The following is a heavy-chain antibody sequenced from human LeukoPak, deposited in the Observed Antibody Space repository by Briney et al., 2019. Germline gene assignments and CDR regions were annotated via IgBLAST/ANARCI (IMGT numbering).Heavy chain of an antibody. CDR3: ARGAIVVVPARSLGFDY. CDR1: GSTFSSYE. J-gene: IGHJ4*02. D-gene: IGHD2-2*01. V-gene: IGHV3-48*03. Sequence: GGSLRLSCAASGSTFSSYEMNWVRQAPGKGLEWVSYISSSGSTIYYADSVKGRFTISRDNAKNSLYLQMNSLRAEDTAVYYCARGAIVVVPARSLGFDYWGQGTLVTVSS. CDR2: ISSSGSTI.